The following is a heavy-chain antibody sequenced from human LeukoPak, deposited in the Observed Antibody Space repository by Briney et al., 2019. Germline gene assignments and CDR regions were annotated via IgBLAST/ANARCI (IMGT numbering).Heavy chain of an antibody. CDR1: GGSISSGGYY. CDR2: IYHSGST. D-gene: IGHD5/OR15-5a*01. J-gene: IGHJ5*02. V-gene: IGHV4-30-2*01. CDR3: ARARLPWFDP. Sequence: SETLSLTCTVSGGSISSGGYYWSWIRQHPGKGLEWIGYIYHSGSTYYNPSLRSRVTISVDRSKNQFSLKLSSVTAADTAVYYCARARLPWFDPWGQGTLVTVSS.